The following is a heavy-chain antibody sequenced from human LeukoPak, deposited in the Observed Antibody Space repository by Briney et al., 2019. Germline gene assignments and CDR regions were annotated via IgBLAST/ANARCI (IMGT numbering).Heavy chain of an antibody. CDR1: GFTFSSYA. Sequence: GGSLRLSCAASGFTFSSYAMSWVRQAPGKGLEWVAVIAYDESNKYYGDSVKGRFTISRDKSKNTLYLQMNSLRAEDTAVYYCAKDRWDIVVVPAADSFDYWGQGTLVTVSS. CDR3: AKDRWDIVVVPAADSFDY. J-gene: IGHJ4*02. CDR2: IAYDESNK. V-gene: IGHV3-30*18. D-gene: IGHD2-2*01.